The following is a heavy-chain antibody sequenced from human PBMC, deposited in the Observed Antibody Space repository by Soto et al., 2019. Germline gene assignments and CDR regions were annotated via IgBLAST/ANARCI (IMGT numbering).Heavy chain of an antibody. Sequence: QLQLQESGPGLVKPSETLSLTCTVSGGSISSSSYYWGWIRQPPGKGLEWIGSIYYSGSTYYNPSLKSRVTISVDTSMNQFSVKLSSVTAADTAVYSCARRALDGDYRVAFDYWGQGTLVTVSS. D-gene: IGHD4-17*01. CDR1: GGSISSSSYY. J-gene: IGHJ4*02. CDR3: ARRALDGDYRVAFDY. CDR2: IYYSGST. V-gene: IGHV4-39*01.